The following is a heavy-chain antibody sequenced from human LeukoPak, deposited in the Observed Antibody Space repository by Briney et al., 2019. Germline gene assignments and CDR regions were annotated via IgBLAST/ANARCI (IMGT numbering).Heavy chain of an antibody. CDR2: INSDGNIT. D-gene: IGHD3-10*02. Sequence: GGSLRLSCTASGFIFSSYWMHWVRQAPGKGLVWPSRINSDGNITTYADSVRGRFTISRDNAKNTLYLQMSSLRVDDTAVYFCARRGLVPAFDIWGQGTVVSVTS. V-gene: IGHV3-74*01. J-gene: IGHJ3*02. CDR1: GFIFSSYW. CDR3: ARRGLVPAFDI.